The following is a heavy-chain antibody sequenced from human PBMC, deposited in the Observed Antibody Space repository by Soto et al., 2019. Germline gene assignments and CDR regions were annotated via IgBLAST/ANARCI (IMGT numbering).Heavy chain of an antibody. CDR1: GFSFSYYG. CDR2: ICYDGSNR. V-gene: IGHV3-33*01. D-gene: IGHD3-22*01. CDR3: ARDRAQDSIGYYGIAIDAFDI. Sequence: QVQLVESGGGVVQPGRSLRLSCAASGFSFSYYGMHWVRQAPGKGLEWVAVICYDGSNRHYADSVKGRFTISRDNSKNTLHLQMRSLRAEDTAVYYCARDRAQDSIGYYGIAIDAFDIWGQGTMVTVSS. J-gene: IGHJ3*02.